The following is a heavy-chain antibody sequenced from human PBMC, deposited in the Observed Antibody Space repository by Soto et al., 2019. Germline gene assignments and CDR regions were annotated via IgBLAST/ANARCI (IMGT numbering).Heavy chain of an antibody. CDR2: INAGNGNT. CDR3: ARGLRSSGCQ. V-gene: IGHV1-3*01. J-gene: IGHJ4*02. Sequence: PGGSLRLSCAASGYTFTSYAMHWVRQAPGQRPEWMGWINAGNGNTKYSQKFQGRVTITRDTSASTAYMELSSLRSEDTAVYYCARGLRSSGCQWGQGTLVTVSS. CDR1: GYTFTSYA. D-gene: IGHD6-19*01.